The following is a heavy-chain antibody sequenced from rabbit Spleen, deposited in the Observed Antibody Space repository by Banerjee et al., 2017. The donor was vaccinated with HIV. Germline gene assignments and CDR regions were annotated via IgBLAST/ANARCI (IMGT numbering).Heavy chain of an antibody. V-gene: IGHV1S40*01. J-gene: IGHJ4*01. CDR2: IGTGSGTT. CDR1: GFSFSSGYY. D-gene: IGHD2-1*01. Sequence: EESGGGLVKPGASLTLTCKASGFSFSSGYYVSWVRQAPGKGLEWIGCIGTGSGTTWFANWAKGRFTISKTSSTTVTLQMTSLTAADTATYFCVRDQAGDADYGPYYLNLWGQGTLVTVS. CDR3: VRDQAGDADYGPYYLNL.